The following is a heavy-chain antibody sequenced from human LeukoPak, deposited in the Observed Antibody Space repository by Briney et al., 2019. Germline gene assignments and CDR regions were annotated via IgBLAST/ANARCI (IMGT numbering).Heavy chain of an antibody. CDR2: ISSSSSYI. D-gene: IGHD3-16*01. V-gene: IGHV3-21*01. Sequence: GGSLRLSCAASGFTFGSYAMNWVRQAPGKGLEWVSSISSSSSYIYYADSVKGRFTISRDNAKNSLYLQMNSLRAEDTAVYYCARVPLGYYFDYWGQGTLVTVSS. CDR1: GFTFGSYA. J-gene: IGHJ4*02. CDR3: ARVPLGYYFDY.